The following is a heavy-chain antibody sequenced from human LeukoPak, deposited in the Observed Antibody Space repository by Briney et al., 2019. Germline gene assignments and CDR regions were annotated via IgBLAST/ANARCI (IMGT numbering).Heavy chain of an antibody. CDR3: TTGDIVVVVAAIADN. CDR1: GFTFSNAW. CDR2: IKSKTDGGTT. J-gene: IGHJ4*02. D-gene: IGHD2-15*01. Sequence: GGSLRLSCAASGFTFSNAWMSWVRQAPGKGLEWVGRIKSKTDGGTTDYAAPVKGRFTISRDDSKNTLYLQMNSLKTEDTAVYYCTTGDIVVVVAAIADNWGQGTLVTVSS. V-gene: IGHV3-15*01.